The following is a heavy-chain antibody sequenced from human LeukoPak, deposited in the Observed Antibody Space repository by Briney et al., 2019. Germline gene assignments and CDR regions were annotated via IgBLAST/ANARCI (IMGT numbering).Heavy chain of an antibody. CDR1: GFTFSIYS. J-gene: IGHJ4*02. CDR2: ISSSSSYI. D-gene: IGHD5-18*01. CDR3: ARVPVSYRPSDY. V-gene: IGHV3-21*01. Sequence: GGSLRLSCAASGFTFSIYSMNWVRQAPGEGLEWVSSISSSSSYIYYADSVKGRFTICRDNAKNSLYLQMNSLRAEDTAVYYCARVPVSYRPSDYWGQGTLVTVSS.